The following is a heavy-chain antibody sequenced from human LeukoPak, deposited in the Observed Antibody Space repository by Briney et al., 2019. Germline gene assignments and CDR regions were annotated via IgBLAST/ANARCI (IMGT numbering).Heavy chain of an antibody. Sequence: SQTLSLTCAISGDSVSSNCAAWNWIRQSLSRGLEWLGRTYYRSKWNNDYAVSVKSRITINPDTAKNQFSLQLKSVTPEDTAVYYCARSPEAYDSCGCDYWGQGALVTVSS. CDR2: TYYRSKWNN. CDR3: ARSPEAYDSCGCDY. D-gene: IGHD3-22*01. J-gene: IGHJ4*02. V-gene: IGHV6-1*01. CDR1: GDSVSSNCAA.